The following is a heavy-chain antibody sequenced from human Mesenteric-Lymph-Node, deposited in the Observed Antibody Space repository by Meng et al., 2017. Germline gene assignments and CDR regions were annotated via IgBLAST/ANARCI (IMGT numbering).Heavy chain of an antibody. CDR2: ISYDGSNK. D-gene: IGHD3-10*01. CDR3: ARDSTGGFDY. CDR1: GGSFSGYY. V-gene: IGHV3-30*03. J-gene: IGHJ4*02. Sequence: GGSLRLSCAVYGGSFSGYYWSWIRQAPGKGLEWVAVISYDGSNKYYADSVKGRFTISRDNSKNTLYLQMNSLRAEDTAVYYCARDSTGGFDYWGQGTLVTVSS.